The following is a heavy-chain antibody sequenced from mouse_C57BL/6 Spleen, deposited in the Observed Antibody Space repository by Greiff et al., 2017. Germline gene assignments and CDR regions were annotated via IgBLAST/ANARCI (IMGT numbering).Heavy chain of an antibody. J-gene: IGHJ3*01. CDR2: INPNNGGT. D-gene: IGHD2-5*01. Sequence: EVQLQQSGPELVKPGASVKISCKASGYTFTDYYMNWVKQSHGKSLEWIGDINPNNGGTSYNQKFKGKATLTVDKSSSTAYMELRSLTSEDSAVYYCARSWAYYSNSWFAYWGQGTLVTVSA. V-gene: IGHV1-26*01. CDR1: GYTFTDYY. CDR3: ARSWAYYSNSWFAY.